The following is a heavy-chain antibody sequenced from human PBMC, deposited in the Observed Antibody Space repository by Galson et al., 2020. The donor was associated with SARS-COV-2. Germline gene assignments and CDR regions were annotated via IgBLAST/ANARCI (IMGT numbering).Heavy chain of an antibody. V-gene: IGHV4-38-2*01. CDR1: GYSISSGYY. CDR2: IYHSGST. CDR3: ARARIDIVVVPAAMGWWFDP. Sequence: SETLSLTCAVSGYSISSGYYWGWIRQPPGKGLEWIGSIYHSGSTYYNPSLKSRVPISVDTSKNQFSLKLSSVTAADTAVYYCARARIDIVVVPAAMGWWFDPWGQGTLVTVSS. J-gene: IGHJ5*02. D-gene: IGHD2-2*01.